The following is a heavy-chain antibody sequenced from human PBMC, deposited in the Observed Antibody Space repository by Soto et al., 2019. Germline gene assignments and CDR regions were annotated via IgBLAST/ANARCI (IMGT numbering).Heavy chain of an antibody. CDR3: ERRREYSFGYKSPFDV. D-gene: IGHD5-18*01. CDR2: IYPADSDT. CDR1: GYNFKNWW. Sequence: GESLKISCEASGYNFKNWWIVWVRQMPGKGLECMGIIYPADSDTRYSPSFQGQVTISADKSISTAYLQWSSLKASDTAIYYFERRREYSFGYKSPFDVWGQGTTVNVS. V-gene: IGHV5-51*01. J-gene: IGHJ3*01.